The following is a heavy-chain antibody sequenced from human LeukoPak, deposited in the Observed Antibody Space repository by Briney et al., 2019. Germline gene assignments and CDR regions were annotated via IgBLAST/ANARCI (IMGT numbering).Heavy chain of an antibody. CDR3: ARAPGGCYSSSCLDY. D-gene: IGHD6-13*01. CDR1: GGSMSPYY. J-gene: IGHJ4*02. Sequence: SETLSLTCTVSGGSMSPYYWSWIRQPPGKTLEWIGYIYYNGGTNYNPSLKSRVTISVDTSKNQFSLKLSSVTAADTAVYYCARAPGGCYSSSCLDYWGQGTLVTVSS. CDR2: IYYNGGT. V-gene: IGHV4-59*01.